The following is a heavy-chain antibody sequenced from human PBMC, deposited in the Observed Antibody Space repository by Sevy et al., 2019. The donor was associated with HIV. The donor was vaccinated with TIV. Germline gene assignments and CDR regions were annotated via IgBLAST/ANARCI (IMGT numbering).Heavy chain of an antibody. D-gene: IGHD3-10*02. Sequence: GGSLRLSCAAFGFTFSNYGMQWVRQAPGKGLELVAVIWNDGSNKYYADSVKGRFTTSRDNSSNTLYLQMNSLRAEDTAVYYCARDVRGEGIRPGNLDYWGQGTLVTVSS. CDR3: ARDVRGEGIRPGNLDY. J-gene: IGHJ4*02. CDR1: GFTFSNYG. V-gene: IGHV3-33*01. CDR2: IWNDGSNK.